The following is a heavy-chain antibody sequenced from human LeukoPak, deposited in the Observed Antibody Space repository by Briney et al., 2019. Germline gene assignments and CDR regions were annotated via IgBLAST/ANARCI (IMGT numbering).Heavy chain of an antibody. J-gene: IGHJ4*02. CDR2: MNPNSGKT. Sequence: ASVKVSCKASGYTFSTCDINWVRQAAGQGLEWMGWMNPNSGKTGFADKFQGRVTMTRDTSINTAYMELSSLRSEDTAVYYCARVLGSISHWGQGTLVTVSS. CDR1: GYTFSTCD. CDR3: ARVLGSISH. D-gene: IGHD1-1*01. V-gene: IGHV1-8*01.